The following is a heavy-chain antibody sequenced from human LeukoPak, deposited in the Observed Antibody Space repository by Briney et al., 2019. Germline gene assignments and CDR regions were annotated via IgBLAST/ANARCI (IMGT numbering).Heavy chain of an antibody. Sequence: SETLSLTCAAYGGSFSGYYWSWIRQPPGKGLEWIGEINHSGSTNYNPSLKSRVTISVDTSKNQFSLKLSSVTAADTAVYYCARGRGDYDFWSGYYEAYGAYWGQGTLVTVSS. J-gene: IGHJ4*02. D-gene: IGHD3-3*01. CDR1: GGSFSGYY. CDR3: ARGRGDYDFWSGYYEAYGAY. V-gene: IGHV4-34*01. CDR2: INHSGST.